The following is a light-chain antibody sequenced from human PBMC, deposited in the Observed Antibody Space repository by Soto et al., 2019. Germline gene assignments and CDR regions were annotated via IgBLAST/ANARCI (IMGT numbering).Light chain of an antibody. Sequence: EIVLTQSPATLSLSPGERATLSSRASQSVSTYLAWYQQRPGQAPRLLIFGASSRATGIPDRFTGSGSGTDFTLTVGRLEPEDFALYYCQQYGSSPRTVGQGTKVDI. V-gene: IGKV3-20*01. CDR2: GAS. CDR3: QQYGSSPRT. CDR1: QSVSTY. J-gene: IGKJ1*01.